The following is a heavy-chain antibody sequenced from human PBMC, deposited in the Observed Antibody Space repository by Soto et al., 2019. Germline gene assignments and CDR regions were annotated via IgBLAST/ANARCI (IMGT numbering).Heavy chain of an antibody. J-gene: IGHJ4*02. CDR3: AKQVVVDYYFDY. Sequence: GGSLGLSCAASGFTFSSYAMSWVRQAPGKGLEWVSAISGSGGSTYYADSVKGRFTISRDNSKNTLYLQMNSLRAEDTAVYYCAKQVVVDYYFDYWGQGTLVPVSS. D-gene: IGHD3-22*01. CDR1: GFTFSSYA. V-gene: IGHV3-23*01. CDR2: ISGSGGST.